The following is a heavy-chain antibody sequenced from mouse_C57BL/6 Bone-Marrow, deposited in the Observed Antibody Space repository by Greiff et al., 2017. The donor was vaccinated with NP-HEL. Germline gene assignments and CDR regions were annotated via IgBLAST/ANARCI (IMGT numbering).Heavy chain of an antibody. V-gene: IGHV1-81*01. CDR1: GYTFTSYG. Sequence: QVQLQQSGAELARPGASVKLSCKASGYTFTSYGISWVKQRPGQGLEWIGEIYPRSGNTYYNEKFKGKATLTADKSSSTAYMELRSLTSEDSAVYFCARGTVVADWYFDVWGTGTTVTVSS. J-gene: IGHJ1*03. CDR3: ARGTVVADWYFDV. CDR2: IYPRSGNT. D-gene: IGHD1-1*01.